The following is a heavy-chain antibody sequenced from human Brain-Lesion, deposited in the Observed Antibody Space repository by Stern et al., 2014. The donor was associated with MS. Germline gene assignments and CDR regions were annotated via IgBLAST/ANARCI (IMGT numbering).Heavy chain of an antibody. CDR3: ARGERWFDS. CDR1: GFTFSNYW. Sequence: EMKLVESGGGLVQPGGSLRLSCAASGFTFSNYWMHWVRHAPGQGMVRVSRVNNDGRRTSYADSVKGRFTMSRDNAKNTLYLQMNSLRVEDTAIYYCARGERWFDSWGQGTLVTVSS. D-gene: IGHD3-10*01. J-gene: IGHJ5*01. V-gene: IGHV3-74*02. CDR2: VNNDGRRT.